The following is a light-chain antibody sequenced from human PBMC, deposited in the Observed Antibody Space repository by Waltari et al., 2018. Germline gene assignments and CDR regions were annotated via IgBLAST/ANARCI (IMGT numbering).Light chain of an antibody. V-gene: IGKV3-20*01. CDR1: QSITNDY. CDR2: GAL. CDR3: QQYGSSPRT. Sequence: EIVLTQSPGTLSLSPGEGATLSCKASQSITNDYLAWYQHKPGQAPRLLIYGALTRATGIPDTFNGSESVTDFTLTISRLEPEDFAVYYCQQYGSSPRTFGQGTKLEIK. J-gene: IGKJ2*01.